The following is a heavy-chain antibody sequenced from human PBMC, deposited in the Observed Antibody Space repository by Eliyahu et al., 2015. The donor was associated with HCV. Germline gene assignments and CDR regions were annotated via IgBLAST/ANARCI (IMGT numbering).Heavy chain of an antibody. Sequence: SWIRQPPGKGLEWIGYIYYSGSTNYNPSLKSRVTISVDTSKNQFSLKLSSVTAADTAVYYCARSDTMVRGEPYYYYGMDVWGQGTTVTV. V-gene: IGHV4-59*01. CDR3: ARSDTMVRGEPYYYYGMDV. D-gene: IGHD3-10*01. J-gene: IGHJ6*02. CDR2: IYYSGST.